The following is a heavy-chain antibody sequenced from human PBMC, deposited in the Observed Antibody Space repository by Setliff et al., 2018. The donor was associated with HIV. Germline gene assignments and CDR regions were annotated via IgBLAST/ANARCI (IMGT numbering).Heavy chain of an antibody. CDR3: AAASSWDPLLDY. D-gene: IGHD6-13*01. CDR1: GGSFSSDY. V-gene: IGHV4-59*12. J-gene: IGHJ4*02. CDR2: IYYSGST. Sequence: SETLSLTCAVYGGSFSSDYWSWIRQPPGKGLEWIGYIYYSGSTNYNPSLKSRVTMSIDTSKNQFSLKLSSVTAADTAVYYCAAASSWDPLLDYWGQGTLVTVSS.